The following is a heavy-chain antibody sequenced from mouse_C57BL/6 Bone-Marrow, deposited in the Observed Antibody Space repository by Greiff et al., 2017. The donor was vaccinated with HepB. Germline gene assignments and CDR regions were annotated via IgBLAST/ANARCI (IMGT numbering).Heavy chain of an antibody. V-gene: IGHV5-9-1*02. CDR2: ISSGGDYI. Sequence: EVKLQESGEGLVKPGGSLKLSCAASGFTFSSYAMSWVRQTPEKRLEWVAYISSGGDYIYYADTVKGRFTISRDNARNTLYLQMSSLKSEDTAMYYCTIYDYVWFAYWGQGTLVTVSA. CDR1: GFTFSSYA. D-gene: IGHD2-4*01. J-gene: IGHJ3*01. CDR3: TIYDYVWFAY.